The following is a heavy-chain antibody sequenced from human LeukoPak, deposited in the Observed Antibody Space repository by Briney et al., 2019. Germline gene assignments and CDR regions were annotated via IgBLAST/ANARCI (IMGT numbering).Heavy chain of an antibody. D-gene: IGHD2-2*01. J-gene: IGHJ5*02. CDR3: ARGNGWVCSSTSCYNWFDP. CDR1: GYSISSGYY. CDR2: VYHSGST. Sequence: SETLFLTCAVSGYSISSGYYWGWIRQPPGKGLEWIGTVYHSGSTFYNPSLKSRVTISVDTSKNQFSLKLSSVTAADTAVYYCARGNGWVCSSTSCYNWFDPWGQGTLVTVSS. V-gene: IGHV4-38-2*01.